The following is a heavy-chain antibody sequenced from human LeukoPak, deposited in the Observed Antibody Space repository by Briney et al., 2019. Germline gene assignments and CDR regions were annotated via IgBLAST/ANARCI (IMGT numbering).Heavy chain of an antibody. CDR3: AKDPPGHWKDAGYFDY. J-gene: IGHJ4*02. CDR1: GFTFSSFG. V-gene: IGHV3-30*18. D-gene: IGHD1-1*01. Sequence: PGGSLRLSCAASGFTFSSFGMHWVRQAPGKGLEWVAVISYDGSNKFYADSVKGRFTISRDNSKNTLYLQMNSLRAEDTAVYYCAKDPPGHWKDAGYFDYWGQGTLVTVSS. CDR2: ISYDGSNK.